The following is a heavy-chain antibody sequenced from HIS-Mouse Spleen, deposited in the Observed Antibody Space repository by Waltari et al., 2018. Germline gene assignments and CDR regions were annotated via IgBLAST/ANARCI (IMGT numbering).Heavy chain of an antibody. J-gene: IGHJ3*02. Sequence: QVQLVQSGAEVKKPGASVKVSCKASGYTFTGYYMHWVRQAPGQGLEWMGWINPNRGGTNYAQKFQGRVTMTRDTSISTAYMELSRLRSDDTAVYYCARGNWGFFAFDIWGQGTMVTVSS. CDR2: INPNRGGT. CDR1: GYTFTGYY. CDR3: ARGNWGFFAFDI. D-gene: IGHD7-27*01. V-gene: IGHV1-2*02.